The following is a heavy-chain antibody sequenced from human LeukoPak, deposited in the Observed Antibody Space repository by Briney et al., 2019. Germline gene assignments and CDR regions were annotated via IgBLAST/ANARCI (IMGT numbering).Heavy chain of an antibody. D-gene: IGHD6-19*01. CDR3: ARSSGWAWWYFDL. CDR1: GGSISSSSYY. J-gene: IGHJ2*01. Sequence: SETLSLTCTVSGGSISSSSYYWVWIRQPPGKGLEWIGSIYYSGSTYYNPSLKSRVTISVDTSKNQFSLKLSSVTAADTAVYYCARSSGWAWWYFDLWGRGTLVTVSS. CDR2: IYYSGST. V-gene: IGHV4-39*07.